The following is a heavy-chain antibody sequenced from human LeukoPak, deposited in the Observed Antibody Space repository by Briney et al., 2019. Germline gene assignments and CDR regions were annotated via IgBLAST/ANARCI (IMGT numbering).Heavy chain of an antibody. Sequence: ASVRVSCKASGYTFTGYYMHWVRQAPGQGLEWMGWINPNSGGTNYAQKFQGRATMTRDTSISTAYMELSRLRSDDTAVCYCARELGYCSSTSCYSNYFDYWGQGTLVTVSS. CDR2: INPNSGGT. V-gene: IGHV1-2*02. D-gene: IGHD2-2*01. J-gene: IGHJ4*02. CDR3: ARELGYCSSTSCYSNYFDY. CDR1: GYTFTGYY.